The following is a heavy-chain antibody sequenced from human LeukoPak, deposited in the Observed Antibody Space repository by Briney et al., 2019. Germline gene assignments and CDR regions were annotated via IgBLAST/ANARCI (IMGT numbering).Heavy chain of an antibody. CDR3: ARLRDGRWLLEY. Sequence: SEPLSLTCTASGGSISSSGYYWGWIRQPPGKGLEWIASINYSGTTYYNPSLKSRVTISEDRSKNQFSLKLSSVTAADTAVYYCARLRDGRWLLEYWGQGTLVTVSS. CDR2: INYSGTT. CDR1: GGSISSSGYY. D-gene: IGHD5-24*01. J-gene: IGHJ4*02. V-gene: IGHV4-39*01.